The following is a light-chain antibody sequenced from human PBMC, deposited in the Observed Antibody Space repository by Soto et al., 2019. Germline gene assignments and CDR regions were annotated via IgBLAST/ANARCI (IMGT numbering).Light chain of an antibody. J-gene: IGKJ4*01. CDR1: QGINNY. Sequence: DIQMTQSPSSLSASVGDRVTTTCRASQGINNYLNWYQQEPGKAPKLLIYAASSLQSGVPSRFSGSGSGTDFTVTISSLQPEDFATYYCQQSYSMPRTFGGGTKVDIK. V-gene: IGKV1-39*01. CDR3: QQSYSMPRT. CDR2: AAS.